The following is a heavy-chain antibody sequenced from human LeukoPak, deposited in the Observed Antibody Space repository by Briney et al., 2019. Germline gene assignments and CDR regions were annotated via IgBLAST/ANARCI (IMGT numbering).Heavy chain of an antibody. Sequence: PGGSLRLSCAASGYTFGSYALGWVRQAPGKGLEWVAIISGRGHITYYANSVKGRFSISRDNSKNTMYMQMNSLRVEDTAMYYCVRGGSQPITMHVFDFWGQGTLVSVSS. CDR3: VRGGSQPITMHVFDF. CDR1: GYTFGSYA. D-gene: IGHD3-10*01. V-gene: IGHV3-23*01. J-gene: IGHJ4*02. CDR2: ISGRGHIT.